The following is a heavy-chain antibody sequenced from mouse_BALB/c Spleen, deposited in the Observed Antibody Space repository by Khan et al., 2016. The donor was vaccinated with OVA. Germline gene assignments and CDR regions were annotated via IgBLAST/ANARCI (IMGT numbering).Heavy chain of an antibody. V-gene: IGHV1-9*01. CDR2: ILPGSGST. J-gene: IGHJ3*01. D-gene: IGHD1-1*01. Sequence: QVRLQQSGAELMKPGASVKISCKATGYTFRSYWIEWVKQRPGHGLEWIGEILPGSGSTNYNEKFKGQATFTADTSSNTAYMQLSSLTSEDSAGYYCAGVNYYGNSSWIEYWGQGTLVTVST. CDR1: GYTFRSYW. CDR3: AGVNYYGNSSWIEY.